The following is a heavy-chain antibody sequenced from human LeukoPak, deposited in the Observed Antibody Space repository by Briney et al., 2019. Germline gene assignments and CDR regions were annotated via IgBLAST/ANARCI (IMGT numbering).Heavy chain of an antibody. Sequence: SETLSLTCAVYGGSFSGYYWSWILQPPGRGREWIGENNHSGSTNYNPSLKSRVTISVDTSKNQSSPKLSSVTAADTAVYYCARMRSMVRGVMDAFDIWGQGTMVTVSS. V-gene: IGHV4-34*01. CDR3: ARMRSMVRGVMDAFDI. CDR1: GGSFSGYY. J-gene: IGHJ3*02. CDR2: NNHSGST. D-gene: IGHD3-10*01.